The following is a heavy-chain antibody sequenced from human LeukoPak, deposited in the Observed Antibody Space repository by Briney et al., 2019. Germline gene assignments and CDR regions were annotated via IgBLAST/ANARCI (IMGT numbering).Heavy chain of an antibody. CDR1: GFTFAKYA. D-gene: IGHD1-1*01. CDR3: ARYDNGKDYFDY. V-gene: IGHV3-53*01. J-gene: IGHJ4*02. Sequence: GGSLRLSCAASGFTFAKYAITWIRQAPGKGLERVSLMYSGGGTSYADSVKGRFTISRDTSKNTLYLQMSSLRAEDTALYYCARYDNGKDYFDYWGQGTLVTVSS. CDR2: MYSGGGT.